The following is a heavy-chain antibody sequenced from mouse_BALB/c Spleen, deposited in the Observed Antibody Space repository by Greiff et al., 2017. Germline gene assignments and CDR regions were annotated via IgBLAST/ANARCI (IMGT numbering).Heavy chain of an antibody. V-gene: IGHV1-7*01. Sequence: VQLVESGAELAKPGASVKMSCKASGYTFTSYWMHWVKQRPGQGLEWIGYINPSTGYTEYNQKFKDKATLTADKSSSTAYMQLSSLTSEDSAVYYCARSNYGNFDDWGQGTTLTVAS. J-gene: IGHJ2*01. D-gene: IGHD2-1*01. CDR3: ARSNYGNFDD. CDR2: INPSTGYT. CDR1: GYTFTSYW.